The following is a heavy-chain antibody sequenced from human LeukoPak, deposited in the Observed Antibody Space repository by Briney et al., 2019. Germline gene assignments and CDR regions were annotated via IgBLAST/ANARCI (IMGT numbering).Heavy chain of an antibody. Sequence: GGSLRLSCAASGFTFSGYVMSWVRQAPGKGLEWVSSISGSGSNTYYADSVEGRFTISRDNSKNTLYLQMNSLRAEDTAAYFCARVTLVTTRGYFDSWGQGTLVTVSS. J-gene: IGHJ4*02. V-gene: IGHV3-23*01. CDR3: ARVTLVTTRGYFDS. CDR1: GFTFSGYV. CDR2: ISGSGSNT. D-gene: IGHD4-17*01.